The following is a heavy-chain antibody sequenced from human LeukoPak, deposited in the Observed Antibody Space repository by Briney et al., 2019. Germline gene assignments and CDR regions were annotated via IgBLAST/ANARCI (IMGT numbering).Heavy chain of an antibody. CDR2: INPNNGGT. V-gene: IGHV1-2*02. Sequence: GVSVKVSCKASRYTFTDYYMHWVRQAPGQGLEWVGWINPNNGGTNYAQKFQGRVTMTRDTSISTAYMEVSRLRSDDTAVYYCASIGGTSLDYWGQGTLLTPSS. CDR1: RYTFTDYY. CDR3: ASIGGTSLDY. J-gene: IGHJ4*02. D-gene: IGHD4-23*01.